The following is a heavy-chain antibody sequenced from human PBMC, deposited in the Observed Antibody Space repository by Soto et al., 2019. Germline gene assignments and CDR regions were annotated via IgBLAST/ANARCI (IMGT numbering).Heavy chain of an antibody. CDR1: DGSVSRSRYY. V-gene: IGHV4-39*01. D-gene: IGHD2-2*01. CDR2: IYYSGDT. J-gene: IGHJ6*02. CDR3: ARRQVVPAAMAYYYYGMDV. Sequence: SETLSLTCTVSDGSVSRSRYYWGWIRQSPGKGLEWIGSIYYSGDTYYNPSLKSRVTMSIDKSKNEFSLMLKSATAADTAVYYCARRQVVPAAMAYYYYGMDVWGQGTTVTVSS.